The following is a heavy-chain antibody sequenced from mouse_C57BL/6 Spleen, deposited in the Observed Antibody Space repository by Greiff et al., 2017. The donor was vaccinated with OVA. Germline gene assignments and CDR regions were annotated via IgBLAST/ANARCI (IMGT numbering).Heavy chain of an antibody. V-gene: IGHV1-26*01. J-gene: IGHJ2*01. D-gene: IGHD1-1*01. Sequence: VQLQQSGPELVKPGASVKISCKASGYTFTDYYMNWVKQSHGKSLEWIGDINPNNGGTSYNQKFKGKATLTVDKSSSTAYMELRSLTSEDSAVYYCAKGYGSSWIDYWGQGTTLTVSS. CDR1: GYTFTDYY. CDR3: AKGYGSSWIDY. CDR2: INPNNGGT.